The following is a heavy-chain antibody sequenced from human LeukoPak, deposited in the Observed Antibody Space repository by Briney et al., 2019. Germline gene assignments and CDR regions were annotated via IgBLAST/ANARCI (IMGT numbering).Heavy chain of an antibody. CDR1: AFSLSSYW. J-gene: IGHJ5*02. CDR3: ARGNPLGHL. D-gene: IGHD3-16*01. Sequence: GGSLRLSCAASAFSLSSYWMHWVRQAPGKGLVWVSHINSDGSRTDYADSVKGRFTVSRDNAKNTVYLQMNSLRAEDTAVYYCARGNPLGHLWGQGALVTVSS. CDR2: INSDGSRT. V-gene: IGHV3-74*01.